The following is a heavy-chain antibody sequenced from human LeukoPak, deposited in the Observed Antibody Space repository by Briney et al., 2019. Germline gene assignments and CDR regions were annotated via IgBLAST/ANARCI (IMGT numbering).Heavy chain of an antibody. CDR3: AKSGSTNPYYYGSGTDPPDY. CDR1: GLTFDDYA. Sequence: GRSLRLPCAASGLTFDDYAMHWVRQAPGKGLEWVSGISWNSGSIGYADSVKGRFTISRDNAKNSLYLQMNSLRAEDTAWYYCAKSGSTNPYYYGSGTDPPDYWGQGTLVTVSS. J-gene: IGHJ4*02. V-gene: IGHV3-9*01. D-gene: IGHD3-10*01. CDR2: ISWNSGSI.